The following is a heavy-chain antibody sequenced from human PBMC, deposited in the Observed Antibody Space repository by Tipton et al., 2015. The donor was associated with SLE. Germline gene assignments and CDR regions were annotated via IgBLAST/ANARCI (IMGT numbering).Heavy chain of an antibody. CDR3: AREGLDAFDI. Sequence: TLSLTCAVSGYSISSGYYWGWIRQPPGKGLEWIGEINHSGSTNYNPSLKSRVTISVDTSKNQFSLKLSSVTAADTAVYYCAREGLDAFDIWGQGTMVTVSS. J-gene: IGHJ3*02. CDR1: GYSISSGYY. V-gene: IGHV4-38-2*02. D-gene: IGHD5/OR15-5a*01. CDR2: INHSGST.